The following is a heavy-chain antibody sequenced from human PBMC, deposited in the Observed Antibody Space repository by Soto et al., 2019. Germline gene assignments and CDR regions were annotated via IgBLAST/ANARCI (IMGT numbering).Heavy chain of an antibody. D-gene: IGHD1-1*01. V-gene: IGHV1-8*01. CDR1: GYTFTSYD. CDR3: ARRAETNGWNGFGADKYYFDF. CDR2: MNPNTGNS. J-gene: IGHJ4*02. Sequence: ASVKVSCKASGYTFTSYDIYWVRQATGQGLEWMGWMNPNTGNSAYAQKFQGRVTVTSDTSINTVHMELSSLRSEDTAVYYCARRAETNGWNGFGADKYYFDFWGQGTLVTVSS.